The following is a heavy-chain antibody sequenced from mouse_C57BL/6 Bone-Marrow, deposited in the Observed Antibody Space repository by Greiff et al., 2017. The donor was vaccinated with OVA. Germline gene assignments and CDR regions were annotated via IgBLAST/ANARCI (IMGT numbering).Heavy chain of an antibody. V-gene: IGHV14-4*01. D-gene: IGHD2-12*01. CDR2: IDPENGDT. CDR3: TTELLLAWFAY. CDR1: GFNIKDDY. Sequence: EVQLQESGAELVRPGASVKLSCTASGFNIKDDYMHWVKQRPEQGLEWIGWIDPENGDTEYASKFQGKATITADTSSNTAYLQLSSLTSEDTAVYYCTTELLLAWFAYWGQGTLVTVSA. J-gene: IGHJ3*01.